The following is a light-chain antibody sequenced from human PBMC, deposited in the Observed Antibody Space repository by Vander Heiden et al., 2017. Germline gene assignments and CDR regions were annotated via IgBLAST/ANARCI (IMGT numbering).Light chain of an antibody. V-gene: IGKV1-39*01. J-gene: IGKJ3*01. CDR3: QQSYSTPSFA. CDR1: QSISSY. CDR2: AAS. Sequence: FHITQSYSGLSSPVVDRVTITCRASQSISSYLNWYQEKPGKAPMLLIYAASSLQWGVPSRFSGSGSGTDFTLTIGSLQPEHFATYYCQQSYSTPSFAFGRGTKVDIK.